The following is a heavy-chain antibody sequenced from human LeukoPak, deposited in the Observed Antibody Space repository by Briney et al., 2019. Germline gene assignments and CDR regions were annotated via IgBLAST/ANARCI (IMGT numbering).Heavy chain of an antibody. V-gene: IGHV5-51*01. J-gene: IGHJ6*03. CDR3: ARVVGGSPRYYHVDV. D-gene: IGHD2-15*01. Sequence: GESLKISCKGSGYTFAIYWIAWVRQMPGKGLECMGIMYPGDSDTRYSPSFQGQVTISADKSIGSAYLQWSSLKASDAAMYYGARVVGGSPRYYHVDVWVKGTTVTVSS. CDR1: GYTFAIYW. CDR2: MYPGDSDT.